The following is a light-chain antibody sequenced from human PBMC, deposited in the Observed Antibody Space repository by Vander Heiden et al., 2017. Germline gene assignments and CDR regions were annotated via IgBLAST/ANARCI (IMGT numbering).Light chain of an antibody. CDR2: GAS. CDR3: QQYNDWPRT. J-gene: IGKJ1*01. Sequence: EIVMTQSPATLSVSPGERVTLSCRASQRVSNNLAWYQQKPGQAPRLLIYGASTRATGIPARFSGSGSGTDFTLTIISLQSDDSAVYYCQQYNDWPRTFGQGTKVEIK. V-gene: IGKV3D-15*01. CDR1: QRVSNN.